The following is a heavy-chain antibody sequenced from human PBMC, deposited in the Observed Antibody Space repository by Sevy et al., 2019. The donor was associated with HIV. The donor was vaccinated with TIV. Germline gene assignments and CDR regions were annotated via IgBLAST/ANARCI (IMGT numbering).Heavy chain of an antibody. CDR1: GFTFSSYW. Sequence: GGSLRLSCAASGFTFSSYWMHWVRQAPGKGLVWVSRINSDGSSTSYADSVKGRFTISRDNAKNTLYLQMNSLRAEVRAGYYCARVGDVVPAAFDIWGQGTMVTVSS. J-gene: IGHJ3*02. CDR2: INSDGSST. V-gene: IGHV3-74*01. CDR3: ARVGDVVPAAFDI. D-gene: IGHD2-2*01.